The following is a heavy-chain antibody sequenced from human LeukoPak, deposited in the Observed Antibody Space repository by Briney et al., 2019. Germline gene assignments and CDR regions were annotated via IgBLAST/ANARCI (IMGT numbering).Heavy chain of an antibody. CDR3: ARGVKDIVVVVAATQNEKTVIYSH. CDR1: GGSFSGYY. Sequence: SETLSLTCAVYGGSFSGYYWSWIRQPPGKGLEWIGGINHSGSTNYNPSLKSRVTISVDTSKNQFSLKLSSVTAADTAVYYCARGVKDIVVVVAATQNEKTVIYSHWGQGTLVTVSS. D-gene: IGHD2-15*01. V-gene: IGHV4-34*01. J-gene: IGHJ1*01. CDR2: INHSGST.